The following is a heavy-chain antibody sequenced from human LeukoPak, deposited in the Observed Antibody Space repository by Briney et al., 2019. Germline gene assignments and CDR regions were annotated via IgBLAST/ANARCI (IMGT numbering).Heavy chain of an antibody. CDR1: GYIFTSYD. CDR2: MNPNSGNT. V-gene: IGHV1-8*03. CDR3: ARGGGRKYQLLSHTPSWNSGIFLLDV. Sequence: ASVKVSCKASGYIFTSYDINWVRQATGQGLEWMGWMNPNSGNTGYAQKFQGRVTITRNTSISTAYMELSSLRYEDTAVYYCARGGGRKYQLLSHTPSWNSGIFLLDVWAKRPTHTLPS. J-gene: IGHJ6*04. D-gene: IGHD2-2*01.